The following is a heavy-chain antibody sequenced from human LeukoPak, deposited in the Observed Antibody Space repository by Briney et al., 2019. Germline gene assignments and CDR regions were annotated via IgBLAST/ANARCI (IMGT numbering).Heavy chain of an antibody. CDR3: ARDPTDIVVVPAAIPALSPTEGAFDI. Sequence: SGGSLRLSCAASGFTFSSYSMNWVRQAPGKGLEWVSSISSSSSYIYYADSVKGRFTISRDNAKNSLYLQMNSLRAEDTAVYYCARDPTDIVVVPAAIPALSPTEGAFDIWGQGTMVTVS. CDR1: GFTFSSYS. J-gene: IGHJ3*02. CDR2: ISSSSSYI. V-gene: IGHV3-21*01. D-gene: IGHD2-2*02.